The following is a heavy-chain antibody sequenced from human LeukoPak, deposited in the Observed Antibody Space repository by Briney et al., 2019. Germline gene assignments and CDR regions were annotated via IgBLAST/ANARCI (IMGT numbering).Heavy chain of an antibody. CDR1: GFTFSSYW. J-gene: IGHJ4*02. CDR2: IKKDGSEK. Sequence: PGGSLRLSCAASGFTFSSYWMRWVGQAPGLGREWVANIKKDGSEKSYVDSVKGRFTISRDNAKNSLYLQMTSLRGEDTAVYYCVRGKEYVDWLLRAYYFDYWGQGTLVTLSS. CDR3: VRGKEYVDWLLRAYYFDY. V-gene: IGHV3-7*01. D-gene: IGHD3-9*01.